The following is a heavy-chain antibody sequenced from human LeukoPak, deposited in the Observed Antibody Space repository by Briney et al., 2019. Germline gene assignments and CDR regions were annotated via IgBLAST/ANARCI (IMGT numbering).Heavy chain of an antibody. CDR1: GYTFTSYY. CDR2: INPSGGST. V-gene: IGHV1-46*03. Sequence: ASVKVSCKASGYTFTSYYMHWVRQAPGQGLEWMGIINPSGGSTSYAQKFQGRVTMTRDTSTSTVYMELSSPRSEDTAVYYCARGSFWSGYYMVTDYWGQGTLVTVSS. CDR3: ARGSFWSGYYMVTDY. J-gene: IGHJ4*02. D-gene: IGHD3-3*01.